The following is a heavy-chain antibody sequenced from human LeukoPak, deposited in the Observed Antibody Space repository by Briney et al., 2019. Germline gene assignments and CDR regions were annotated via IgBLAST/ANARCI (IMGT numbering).Heavy chain of an antibody. CDR2: IYSDNT. CDR3: AKNPLSRVGLLRFDP. CDR1: GFTVSSNS. J-gene: IGHJ5*02. Sequence: GGSLRLSCTVSGFTVSSNSMSWVRQAPGKGLEWVSFIYSDNTHYSDSVKGRFTISRDNSKNTLYLQMNSLRAEDTAVYYCAKNPLSRVGLLRFDPWGQGTLVTVSS. D-gene: IGHD5-18*01. V-gene: IGHV3-53*01.